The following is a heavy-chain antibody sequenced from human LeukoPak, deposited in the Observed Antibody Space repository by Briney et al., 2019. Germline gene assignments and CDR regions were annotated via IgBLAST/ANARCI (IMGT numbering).Heavy chain of an antibody. J-gene: IGHJ4*02. CDR2: IWYDRSNK. V-gene: IGHV3-33*01. CDR3: ARDRVADMVTFGGSFDY. CDR1: GFTFSSYG. Sequence: GGSLRLSCAASGFTFSSYGMHWVRQAPGKGLEWVAVIWYDRSNKFYVDSVKGRFTISRDNSKNTLYLQVNSLRDEDSAVYYCARDRVADMVTFGGSFDYWGQGTLVTVSS. D-gene: IGHD3-16*01.